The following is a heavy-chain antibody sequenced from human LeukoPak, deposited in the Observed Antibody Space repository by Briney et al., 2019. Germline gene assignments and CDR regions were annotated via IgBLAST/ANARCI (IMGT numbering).Heavy chain of an antibody. V-gene: IGHV1-3*03. CDR3: ARGAKFRSYGSGTYYTSLPFDP. J-gene: IGHJ5*02. CDR2: INACNGNT. Sequence: ASVKVSCKASGYTFTSYVLHWVRQAPGQRLEWMGCINACNGNTKYSQEFQGRVTITRDTSASTVYMELSSLRSEDMAVYYCARGAKFRSYGSGTYYTSLPFDPWGQGTLVTVSS. D-gene: IGHD3-10*01. CDR1: GYTFTSYV.